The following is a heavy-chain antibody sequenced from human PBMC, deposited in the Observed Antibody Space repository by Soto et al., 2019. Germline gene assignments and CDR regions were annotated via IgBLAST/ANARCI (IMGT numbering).Heavy chain of an antibody. CDR2: IIPIFGTA. CDR3: ASHRIVGAPSGFDY. V-gene: IGHV1-69*13. Sequence: SVKVSCKASGGTFSSYAISWVRQAPGQGLEWMGGIIPIFGTANYAQKFQGRVTITADESTSTAYMELSSLRSEDTAVYYCASHRIVGAPSGFDYWGQGTLVTVSS. D-gene: IGHD1-26*01. CDR1: GGTFSSYA. J-gene: IGHJ4*02.